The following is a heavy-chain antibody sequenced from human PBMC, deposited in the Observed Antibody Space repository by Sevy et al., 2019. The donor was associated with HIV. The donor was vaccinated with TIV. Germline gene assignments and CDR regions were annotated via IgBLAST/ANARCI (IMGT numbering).Heavy chain of an antibody. Sequence: GESLKISCVAAGFTFSSYDMHWVRQVTGKGLEWISGVGPAGDQFYPGSVKGRFTISRENAKNSFYLQMNNLGAGDTAVYYCARSGGYSDYGMDVWGQGTTVTVSS. J-gene: IGHJ6*02. D-gene: IGHD5-12*01. CDR2: VGPAGDQ. V-gene: IGHV3-13*05. CDR3: ARSGGYSDYGMDV. CDR1: GFTFSSYD.